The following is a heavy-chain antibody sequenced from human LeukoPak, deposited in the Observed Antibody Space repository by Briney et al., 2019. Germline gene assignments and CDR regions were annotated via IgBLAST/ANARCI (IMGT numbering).Heavy chain of an antibody. V-gene: IGHV4-39*07. CDR2: FSSGGSA. D-gene: IGHD1-7*01. Sequence: PSETLSLTCIVPGGSISSSNYYWAWIRQSPGKGLEWIGTFSSGGSAHYNPSLTSRVSILKDTSDNQLSLRLYSVTAADTAVYYCARKQTGTMSDVWGQGTQVTVSS. CDR3: ARKQTGTMSDV. J-gene: IGHJ4*02. CDR1: GGSISSSNYY.